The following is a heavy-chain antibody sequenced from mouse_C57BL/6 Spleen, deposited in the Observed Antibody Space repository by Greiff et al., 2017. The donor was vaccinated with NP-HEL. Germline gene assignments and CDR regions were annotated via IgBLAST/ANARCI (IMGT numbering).Heavy chain of an antibody. CDR3: ARWLLQDFDY. V-gene: IGHV1-55*01. CDR1: GYTFTSYW. D-gene: IGHD2-3*01. J-gene: IGHJ2*01. CDR2: IYPGSGST. Sequence: VQLQESGAELVKPGASVKMSCKASGYTFTSYWITWVKQRPGQGLEWIGDIYPGSGSTNYNEKFKSKATLTEYTSSSTSYMQLSSLTSEDSAVYYCARWLLQDFDYWGQGTTLTVSS.